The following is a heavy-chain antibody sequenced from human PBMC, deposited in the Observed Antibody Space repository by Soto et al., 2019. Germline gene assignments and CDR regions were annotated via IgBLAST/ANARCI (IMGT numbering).Heavy chain of an antibody. D-gene: IGHD3-3*01. CDR2: IIPIFGTA. CDR3: AGYRLHYDFWSGYCRDYYYYGMDV. CDR1: GGTFSSYA. Sequence: SVKVSCKASGGTFSSYAISWVRQAPGQGLEWMGGIIPIFGTANYAQKFQGRVTITADESTSTAYMELSSLRSEDTAVYYCAGYRLHYDFWSGYCRDYYYYGMDVWGQGTTVTVSS. V-gene: IGHV1-69*13. J-gene: IGHJ6*02.